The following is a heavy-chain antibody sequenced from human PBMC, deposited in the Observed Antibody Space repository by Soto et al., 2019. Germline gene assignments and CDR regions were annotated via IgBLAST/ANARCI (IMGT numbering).Heavy chain of an antibody. J-gene: IGHJ3*02. CDR2: ISAYNGNT. D-gene: IGHD3-9*01. CDR3: ARRGPDILTGDYKFAQPAVNAFDI. Sequence: ASVKVSCKASGYTFTSYGISWVRQAPGQGLEWMGWISAYNGNTNYAQKLQGRVTMTTDTSASTAYMELRSLRSDDTAVYYCARRGPDILTGDYKFAQPAVNAFDIWGQGTMVTVSS. CDR1: GYTFTSYG. V-gene: IGHV1-18*01.